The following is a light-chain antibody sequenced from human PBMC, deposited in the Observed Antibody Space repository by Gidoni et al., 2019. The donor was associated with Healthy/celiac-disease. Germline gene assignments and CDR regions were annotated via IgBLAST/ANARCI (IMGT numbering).Light chain of an antibody. J-gene: IGKJ4*01. Sequence: DIQMTQSPSSLSASLGDRVTITCRETQGLSSCLAWYQKKPEKAPKSLIYAASSLQIGVPSRFSGSGSGTDFTLNISSLQPEDFATYYCQQYNSYPPLTFGGGTKVEIK. CDR1: QGLSSC. CDR3: QQYNSYPPLT. CDR2: AAS. V-gene: IGKV1D-16*02.